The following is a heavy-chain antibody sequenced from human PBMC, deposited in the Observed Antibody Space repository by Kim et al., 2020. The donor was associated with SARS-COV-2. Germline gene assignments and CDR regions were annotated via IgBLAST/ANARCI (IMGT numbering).Heavy chain of an antibody. D-gene: IGHD3-10*01. CDR3: AKDDKLSYYYYYMDV. V-gene: IGHV3-9*01. Sequence: ESVTGRFTTSRYNAKNSLYLQMNSLRAEDTALYYCAKDDKLSYYYYYMDVWGKGTTVTVSS. J-gene: IGHJ6*03.